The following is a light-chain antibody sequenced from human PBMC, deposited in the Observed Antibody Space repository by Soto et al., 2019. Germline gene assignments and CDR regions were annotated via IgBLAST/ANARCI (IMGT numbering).Light chain of an antibody. J-gene: IGLJ3*02. V-gene: IGLV2-14*01. CDR3: SSYTSSSTDWV. CDR1: SSDVGGYNY. Sequence: QSALTQPASVSGSPGQSITISCTGTSSDVGGYNYVSWYQQHPGKAPKLMILDVSSRPSGVSNRFSGSKSGNTASLTISGLQAEDEAHYFCSSYTSSSTDWVFGGGTKVTVL. CDR2: DVS.